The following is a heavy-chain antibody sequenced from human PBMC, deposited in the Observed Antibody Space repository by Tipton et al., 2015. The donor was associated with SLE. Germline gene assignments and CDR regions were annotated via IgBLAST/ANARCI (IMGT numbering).Heavy chain of an antibody. D-gene: IGHD3-3*01. CDR1: GGSISTYY. J-gene: IGHJ6*03. Sequence: TLSLTCTVSGGSISTYYWSWIRQPAGKGLEWIGQISTSGSSNYDPSLNSRVTISVDTSKNQFSLKLTSVTAADTAVYYCARESNYDFWSGMNYYFYFMDVWGKGTTVTVSS. CDR3: ARESNYDFWSGMNYYFYFMDV. CDR2: ISTSGSS. V-gene: IGHV4-4*07.